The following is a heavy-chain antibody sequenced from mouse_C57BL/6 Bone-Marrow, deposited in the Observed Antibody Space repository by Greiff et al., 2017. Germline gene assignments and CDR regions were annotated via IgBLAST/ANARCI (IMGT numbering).Heavy chain of an antibody. J-gene: IGHJ4*01. Sequence: EVKLMESGGDLVKPGGSLKLSCAASGFTFSSYGMSWVRQTPDKRLEWVATISSGGSYTYYPDSVKGRFTISRDNAKNTLYLQRSSLKSEDTAMYYCARFYYSNFYYAMDYWGQGTSVTVSS. CDR1: GFTFSSYG. CDR3: ARFYYSNFYYAMDY. D-gene: IGHD2-5*01. CDR2: ISSGGSYT. V-gene: IGHV5-6*01.